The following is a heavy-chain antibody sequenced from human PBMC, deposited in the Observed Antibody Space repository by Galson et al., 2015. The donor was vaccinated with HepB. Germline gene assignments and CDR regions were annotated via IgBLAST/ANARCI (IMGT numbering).Heavy chain of an antibody. J-gene: IGHJ4*02. CDR1: GYTLTDYY. V-gene: IGHV1-69-2*01. CDR3: ATLTTMVQGKPGPFDY. D-gene: IGHD3-10*01. CDR2: VDPEDGET. Sequence: VKVPCKVSGYTLTDYYMHWVQQAPGKGLEWMGLVDPEDGETIYAEKFQGRVTITADTSTDTAYMELSSLRSEDTAVYYCATLTTMVQGKPGPFDYWGQGTLVTVSS.